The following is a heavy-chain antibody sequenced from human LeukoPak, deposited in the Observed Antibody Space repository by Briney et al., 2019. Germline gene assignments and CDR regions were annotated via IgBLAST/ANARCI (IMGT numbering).Heavy chain of an antibody. J-gene: IGHJ6*03. CDR1: GYTLTDYY. V-gene: IGHV1-2*02. CDR3: ARSSYGSDYYYYYYMDV. CDR2: INPNSGGT. Sequence: RASVKVSCKASGYTLTDYYMHWVRQAPGQGLEWMGWINPNSGGTNYAQKFQGRVTMTRDTSISTAYMELSRLRSDDTAVYYCARSSYGSDYYYYYYMDVWGKGTTVTVSS. D-gene: IGHD3-10*01.